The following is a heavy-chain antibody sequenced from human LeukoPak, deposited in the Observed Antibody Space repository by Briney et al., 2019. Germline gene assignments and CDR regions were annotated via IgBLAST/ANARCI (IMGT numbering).Heavy chain of an antibody. CDR2: ISGSGGST. D-gene: IGHD6-19*01. V-gene: IGHV3-23*01. CDR3: AKVQWLVRGGLDAFDI. CDR1: GFTFSSYA. Sequence: GGSLRLSCAASGFTFSSYAMSWVRQAPGKGLEWVSAISGSGGSTYYADSVKGRFTISRDNSKNTLYLQMNSLRAEDAAVYYCAKVQWLVRGGLDAFDIWGQGTMVTVSS. J-gene: IGHJ3*02.